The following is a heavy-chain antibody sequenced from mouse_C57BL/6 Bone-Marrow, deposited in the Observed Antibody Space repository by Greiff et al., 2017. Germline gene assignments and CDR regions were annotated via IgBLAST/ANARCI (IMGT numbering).Heavy chain of an antibody. Sequence: EVQLQESGPGLVKPSQSLSLTCSVTGYSITSGYYWNWIRQFPGNKLEWMGYISYDGSNNYNPSLKNRISITRDTSKNQFFLKLNSVTTEDTATYYCARGYYSNPTWFAYWGQGTLVTVSA. J-gene: IGHJ3*01. CDR1: GYSITSGYY. CDR3: ARGYYSNPTWFAY. V-gene: IGHV3-6*01. D-gene: IGHD2-5*01. CDR2: ISYDGSN.